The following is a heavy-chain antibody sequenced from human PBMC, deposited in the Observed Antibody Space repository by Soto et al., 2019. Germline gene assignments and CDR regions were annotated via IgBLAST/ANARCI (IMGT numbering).Heavy chain of an antibody. Sequence: QVPLVQSGAEVKKPGASVKVSCKASGYTFTSYGISWVRQAPGQGLEWMGWISAYNGNTNYAQKLQGRVTMTTDTSTSTAYMELRSLRSDDTAVYYCARDLKTSLNDYGDLYFDYWGQGTLVTVSS. CDR1: GYTFTSYG. CDR2: ISAYNGNT. J-gene: IGHJ4*02. V-gene: IGHV1-18*01. D-gene: IGHD4-17*01. CDR3: ARDLKTSLNDYGDLYFDY.